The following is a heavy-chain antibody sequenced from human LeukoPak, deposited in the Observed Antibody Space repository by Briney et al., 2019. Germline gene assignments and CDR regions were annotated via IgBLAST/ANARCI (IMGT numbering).Heavy chain of an antibody. J-gene: IGHJ3*02. CDR1: GGSISSNNGY. V-gene: IGHV4-39*01. Sequence: SETLSLTCTVSGGSISSNNGYWGWIRQPPGKGLEWIGSIYYSGTTYYNPSLRSRVIISVDTSKIQFSLKLSSVTAADTAVYYCARRCNERDAFDIWGRGTMVTVS. CDR2: IYYSGTT. CDR3: ARRCNERDAFDI. D-gene: IGHD1-1*01.